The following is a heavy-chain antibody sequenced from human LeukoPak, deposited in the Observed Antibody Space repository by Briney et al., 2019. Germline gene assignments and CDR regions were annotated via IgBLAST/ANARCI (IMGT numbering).Heavy chain of an antibody. J-gene: IGHJ4*02. CDR2: ISGSGGST. CDR3: AKAPLNHYYGSGSYLYYFDY. CDR1: GFTFSSYA. Sequence: PGGSLRLSCAASGFTFSSYAMSWVRQAPGKGLEWVSAISGSGGSTYYADSVKGRFTISRDNSKNTLYLQMNSLRAEDTAVYYCAKAPLNHYYGSGSYLYYFDYWGQGTLVTVSS. V-gene: IGHV3-23*01. D-gene: IGHD3-10*01.